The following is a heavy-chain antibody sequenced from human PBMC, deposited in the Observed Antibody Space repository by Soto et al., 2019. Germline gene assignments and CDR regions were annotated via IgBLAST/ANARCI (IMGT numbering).Heavy chain of an antibody. V-gene: IGHV1-2*02. D-gene: IGHD6-13*01. CDR2: INPNSGGT. CDR1: GYTFTGYY. CDR3: AREGIAAAGTGDY. J-gene: IGHJ4*02. Sequence: ASVKVSCKASGYTFTGYYMHRVRQAPGQGLEWMGWINPNSGGTNYAQKFQGRVTMTRDTSISTAYMELSRLRSDDTAVYYCAREGIAAAGTGDYWGQGTLVTVSS.